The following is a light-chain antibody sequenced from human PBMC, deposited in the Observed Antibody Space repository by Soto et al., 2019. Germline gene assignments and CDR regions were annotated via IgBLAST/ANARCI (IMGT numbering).Light chain of an antibody. CDR2: AAS. V-gene: IGKV1-39*01. Sequence: DTQMTQSPSSLSASVGDRVTITCRASQSISSYLNWYQQKPGKAPKLLIYAASSLQTGVPSRFSGSGSGTDFTLTISSLQPEDFATYYCQQSYNTPWTFGQGTKVEIK. J-gene: IGKJ1*01. CDR3: QQSYNTPWT. CDR1: QSISSY.